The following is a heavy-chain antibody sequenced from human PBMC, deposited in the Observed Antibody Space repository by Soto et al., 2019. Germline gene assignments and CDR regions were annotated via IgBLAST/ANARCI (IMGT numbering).Heavy chain of an antibody. CDR2: INSDGSST. V-gene: IGHV3-74*01. CDR3: ARGPTYDSSGYPDFDY. CDR1: GFTFSSYW. J-gene: IGHJ4*02. D-gene: IGHD3-22*01. Sequence: GGSLRLSCAASGFTFSSYWMHWVRQAPGKGLVWVSRINSDGSSTSCADSVKGRFTISRDNAKNTLYLQMNSLRAEDTAVYYCARGPTYDSSGYPDFDYWGQGTLVTVSS.